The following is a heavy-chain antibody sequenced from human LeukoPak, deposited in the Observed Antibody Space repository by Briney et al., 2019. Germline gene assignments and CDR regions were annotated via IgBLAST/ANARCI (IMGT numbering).Heavy chain of an antibody. CDR2: INHSGST. J-gene: IGHJ6*02. CDR1: GGSFSGYY. Sequence: SETLSLTCAVYGGSFSGYYWSWIRQPPGKGLEWIGEINHSGSTNYNPSLKSRVTISVDTSKNQFSLKLSSVTAADTAVYYCARDPVAGNYYYGMDVWGQGTTVTVSS. D-gene: IGHD5-12*01. V-gene: IGHV4-34*01. CDR3: ARDPVAGNYYYGMDV.